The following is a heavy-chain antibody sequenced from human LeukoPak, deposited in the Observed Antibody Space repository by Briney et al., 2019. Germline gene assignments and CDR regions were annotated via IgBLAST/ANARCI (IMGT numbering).Heavy chain of an antibody. CDR3: ASSYFDNSLHAYDI. J-gene: IGHJ3*02. CDR1: GFSFRSYW. D-gene: IGHD3-22*01. CDR2: IKQDGSKM. Sequence: GGSLRLSCAASGFSFRSYWMDWVRQAPGKGLEWVANIKQDGSKMYYVDSVKGRFTISRDNTKNSLFLHMSSLGAEDTAVYFCASSYFDNSLHAYDIWGQGTMVTVSS. V-gene: IGHV3-7*01.